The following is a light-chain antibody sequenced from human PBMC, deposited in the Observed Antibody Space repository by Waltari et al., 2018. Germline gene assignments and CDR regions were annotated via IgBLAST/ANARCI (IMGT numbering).Light chain of an antibody. CDR2: AAS. J-gene: IGKJ1*01. CDR1: QSVSRY. Sequence: TQSPGTLSLSPGERATLSCRASQSVSRYLVWYQQKPGQAPRLLIYAASIRATGIPDRFSGSGSGTDFSLTISRLEPEDFAVYYCQKYDRLPATFGQGTKVEIK. CDR3: QKYDRLPAT. V-gene: IGKV3-20*01.